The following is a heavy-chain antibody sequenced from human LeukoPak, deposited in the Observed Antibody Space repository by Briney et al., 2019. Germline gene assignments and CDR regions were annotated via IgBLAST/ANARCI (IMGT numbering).Heavy chain of an antibody. V-gene: IGHV3-64D*09. CDR3: VKDPKY. CDR1: GFTLSSYA. J-gene: IGHJ4*02. Sequence: GGSLTLSCSASGFTLSSYAIHWVRQAPGKGLEYVSAISSNGRTTYYADSVKGKFTISRDNSKNTLYLQMSSLRADDTAVYYWVKDPKYWAQGTLISVSS. CDR2: ISSNGRTT.